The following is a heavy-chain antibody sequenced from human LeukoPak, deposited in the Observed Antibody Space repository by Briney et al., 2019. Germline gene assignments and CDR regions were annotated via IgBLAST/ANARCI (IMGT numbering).Heavy chain of an antibody. V-gene: IGHV1-18*04. J-gene: IGHJ4*02. Sequence: GASVKVSCKASGYTFTSYGISWVRQAPGQGLEWIGWISAYNGNTNYAQKLQGRVTMTTDTSTSTAYMELRSLRSDDTAVYYCARNSRFSLLWFGELLDYWGQGTLVTVSS. D-gene: IGHD3-10*01. CDR2: ISAYNGNT. CDR1: GYTFTSYG. CDR3: ARNSRFSLLWFGELLDY.